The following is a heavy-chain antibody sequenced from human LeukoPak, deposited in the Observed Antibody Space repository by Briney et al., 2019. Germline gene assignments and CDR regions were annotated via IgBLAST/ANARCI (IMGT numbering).Heavy chain of an antibody. CDR3: ARLGYYYDSRGAFDY. J-gene: IGHJ4*02. V-gene: IGHV4-31*03. CDR2: IYYSGST. D-gene: IGHD3-22*01. CDR1: GGSISSGGYY. Sequence: SETLSLTCTVSGGSISSGGYYWSWIRQHPGTGLEWIGYIYYSGSTYYNPSLKSRVTISVDTSKNQFSLKLSSVTAADTAVYYCARLGYYYDSRGAFDYWGQGTLVTVSS.